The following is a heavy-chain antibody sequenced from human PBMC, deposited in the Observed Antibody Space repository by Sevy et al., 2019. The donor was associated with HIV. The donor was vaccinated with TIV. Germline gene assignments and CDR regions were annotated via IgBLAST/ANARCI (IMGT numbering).Heavy chain of an antibody. J-gene: IGHJ3*02. D-gene: IGHD3-16*01. CDR1: GFTFSSYS. Sequence: LSLTCAASGFTFSSYSMNWVRQAPGKGLEWVSSISSSSSYIYYADSVKGRFTISRDNAKNSLYLQMNSLRAEDTAVYYCARDWARNAFDIWGQGTMVTVSS. V-gene: IGHV3-21*01. CDR3: ARDWARNAFDI. CDR2: ISSSSSYI.